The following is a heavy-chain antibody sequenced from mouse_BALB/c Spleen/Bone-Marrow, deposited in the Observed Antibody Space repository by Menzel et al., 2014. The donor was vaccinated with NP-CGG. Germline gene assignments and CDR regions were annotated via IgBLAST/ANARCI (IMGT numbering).Heavy chain of an antibody. Sequence: VQLQQSGPGLVAPSQSLSITCTVSGFSLTVYGVNWGRQPPGKGLEWLGMLWGDGITDYNSAFKSRLSIIKDDSKSHVFLKMNSLQTDDTAKYYCAREGNFFDYWVQGATLTGAS. CDR1: GFSLTVYG. CDR3: AREGNFFDY. V-gene: IGHV2-6-7*01. CDR2: LWGDGIT. J-gene: IGHJ2*01.